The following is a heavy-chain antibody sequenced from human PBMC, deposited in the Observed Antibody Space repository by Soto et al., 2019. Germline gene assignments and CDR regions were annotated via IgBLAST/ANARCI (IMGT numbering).Heavy chain of an antibody. CDR2: VSYRGRT. CDR3: SSTVHLGDLAGGY. D-gene: IGHD3-16*01. Sequence: PSETLSLTCTVSGASISSGDYYWSWIRQHPGKGLEWIGYVSYRGRTYYSSSLKSRVTISVDTSQNQLSLKLSSVTAADTAVFYGSSTVHLGDLAGGYRGQGIVVS. V-gene: IGHV4-31*03. CDR1: GASISSGDYY. J-gene: IGHJ4*02.